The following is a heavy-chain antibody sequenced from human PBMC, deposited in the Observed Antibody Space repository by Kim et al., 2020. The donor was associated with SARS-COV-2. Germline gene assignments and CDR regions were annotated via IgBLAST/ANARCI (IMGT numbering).Heavy chain of an antibody. CDR2: EK. J-gene: IGHJ2*01. Sequence: EKYYVDSVKGRFTISRDNAKNSLYLQMNSLRAEDTAVYYCASLSNWYFDLWGRGTLVTVSS. V-gene: IGHV3-7*03. CDR3: ASLSNWYFDL.